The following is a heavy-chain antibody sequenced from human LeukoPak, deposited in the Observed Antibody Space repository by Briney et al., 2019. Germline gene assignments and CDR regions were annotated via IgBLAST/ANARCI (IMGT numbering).Heavy chain of an antibody. CDR2: INHSGST. J-gene: IGHJ4*02. CDR3: ASRSYTAMVTGSFDY. Sequence: SETLSLTCAVYGGSFSGYYWSWIRQPPGKGLEWIGEINHSGSTNYNPSLKSRVTISVDTSKNQFSLKLSSVTAADTAVYYCASRSYTAMVTGSFDYWGQGTLVTVSS. CDR1: GGSFSGYY. D-gene: IGHD5-18*01. V-gene: IGHV4-34*01.